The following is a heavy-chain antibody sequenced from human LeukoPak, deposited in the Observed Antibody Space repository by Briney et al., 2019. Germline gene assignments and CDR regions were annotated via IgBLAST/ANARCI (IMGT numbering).Heavy chain of an antibody. CDR3: AKDILATTQYGGNPH. CDR2: ISYDGSNK. CDR1: GFTFSSYS. Sequence: PGGSLRLSCAASGFTFSSYSMNWVRQAPGKGLEWVAVISYDGSNKHYADSVKGRFTISRDNSKNTLYLQMNSLRAEDTAVYYCAKDILATTQYGGNPHWGQGTLVTVSS. D-gene: IGHD4-23*01. J-gene: IGHJ4*02. V-gene: IGHV3-30*18.